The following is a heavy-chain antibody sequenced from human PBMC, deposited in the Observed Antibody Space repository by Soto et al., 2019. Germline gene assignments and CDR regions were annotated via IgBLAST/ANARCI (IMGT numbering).Heavy chain of an antibody. V-gene: IGHV1-8*01. Sequence: QVQLVQSGAEVKKPGASVKVSCKASGYTFTNYDINWVRQTTGQGLEWMGWMNPNSGDTGYAQKFQDRVTMTRKNAISTAYMELSSLTFEDTAIYSCARAPRNWGFDFWGLGTLVTVSS. CDR3: ARAPRNWGFDF. CDR2: MNPNSGDT. D-gene: IGHD7-27*01. CDR1: GYTFTNYD. J-gene: IGHJ4*02.